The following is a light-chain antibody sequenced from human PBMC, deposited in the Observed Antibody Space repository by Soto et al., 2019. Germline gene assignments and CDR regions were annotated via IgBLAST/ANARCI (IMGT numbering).Light chain of an antibody. CDR2: AAS. CDR1: QGIRND. V-gene: IGKV1-17*01. CDR3: QQYSTYPLT. Sequence: IQMTQSPSSLSASVGDRVTITCRASQGIRNDLGWYQQKPGKAPKLLIYAASSLQSGVPSRSSGGGSGTEFTLTISSLQPDDFATYYCQQYSTYPLTFGGGTKVDI. J-gene: IGKJ4*01.